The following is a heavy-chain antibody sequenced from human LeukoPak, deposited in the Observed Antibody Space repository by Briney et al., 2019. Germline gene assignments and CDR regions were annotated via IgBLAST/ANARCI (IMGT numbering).Heavy chain of an antibody. Sequence: PSETLSLTCAVYGGSFSGYYWSWIRQPPGKGLEWIGEINHSGSTNYNPSLKSRVTISVDTSKNQFSLKLSSVTAADTAVYYCARGPSAYYMDAWGKGTTVTVSS. V-gene: IGHV4-34*01. CDR2: INHSGST. J-gene: IGHJ6*03. CDR1: GGSFSGYY. CDR3: ARGPSAYYMDA.